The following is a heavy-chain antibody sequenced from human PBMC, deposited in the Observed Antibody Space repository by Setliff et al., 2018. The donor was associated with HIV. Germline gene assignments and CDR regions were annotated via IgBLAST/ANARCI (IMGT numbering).Heavy chain of an antibody. CDR3: AIRREVVVATTRRGLDI. V-gene: IGHV1-8*02. CDR1: GYTFTTYD. J-gene: IGHJ3*02. D-gene: IGHD2-15*01. Sequence: ASVKASCKASGYTFTTYDINWVRQAAGQGLEWMGWMNPNSGNTGYAQRFQGRLTMTRNTSISTAYMELNSLMSEDTAVYFCAIRREVVVATTRRGLDIWGQGTMVTVSS. CDR2: MNPNSGNT.